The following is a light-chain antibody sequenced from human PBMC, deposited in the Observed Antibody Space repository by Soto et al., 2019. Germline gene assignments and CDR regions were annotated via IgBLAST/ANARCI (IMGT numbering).Light chain of an antibody. Sequence: QSALTQPRSVSGSPGQSVTISCTGTSSDVGGYNSVSWYQHHPGKAPKLMIYDVTKRPSGVPDRFSGSKSGNTASLTISGLQTEDEGNYYCCSYAGSYTWVFGGGTKLTVL. CDR1: SSDVGGYNS. CDR3: CSYAGSYTWV. V-gene: IGLV2-11*01. CDR2: DVT. J-gene: IGLJ3*02.